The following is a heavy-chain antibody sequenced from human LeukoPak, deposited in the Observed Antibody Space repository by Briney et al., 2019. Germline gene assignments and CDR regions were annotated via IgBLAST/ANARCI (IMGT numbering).Heavy chain of an antibody. D-gene: IGHD3-10*01. CDR3: ARRLGRKFGERFYYYHYMDV. V-gene: IGHV4-34*01. Sequence: PSETLSLTCAVYGGSLSGYYWSWIRQPPGKGLEWIGEVNHSGSTNYNPSLKSRDTISLDTTKNQFSLKLSSVTAADTAVYYCARRLGRKFGERFYYYHYMDVWGKGTTVTISS. J-gene: IGHJ6*03. CDR2: VNHSGST. CDR1: GGSLSGYY.